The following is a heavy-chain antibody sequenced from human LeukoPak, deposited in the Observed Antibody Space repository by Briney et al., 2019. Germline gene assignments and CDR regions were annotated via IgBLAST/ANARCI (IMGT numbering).Heavy chain of an antibody. CDR1: GGSISSGGYA. D-gene: IGHD2-2*01. Sequence: SQTLSLTCAVSGGSISSGGYAWSWIRQPPGKGLEWIVYIYHSGSTYYNPSIKSRVTISVDRSTNQFSLKLSSVTAADTAVYYCARGLRCSSTSCPTGPPFDYWGQGTLVTVSS. CDR3: ARGLRCSSTSCPTGPPFDY. J-gene: IGHJ4*02. CDR2: IYHSGST. V-gene: IGHV4-30-2*01.